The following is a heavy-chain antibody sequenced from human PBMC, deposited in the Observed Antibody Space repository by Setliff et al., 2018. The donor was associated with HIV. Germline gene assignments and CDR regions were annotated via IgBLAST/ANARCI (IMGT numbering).Heavy chain of an antibody. D-gene: IGHD2-15*01. V-gene: IGHV4-59*11. CDR3: ARGFCSGGTCFDY. CDR2: IHYSGST. CDR1: GGSINNHY. J-gene: IGHJ4*02. Sequence: SETLSLTCTVSGGSINNHYWSWIRQPPGKGLEWIGNIHYSGSTNYNPSLESRVTISVDTSKNQFSLKLNSVTAADTAVYYCARGFCSGGTCFDYWGQGTLVTVSS.